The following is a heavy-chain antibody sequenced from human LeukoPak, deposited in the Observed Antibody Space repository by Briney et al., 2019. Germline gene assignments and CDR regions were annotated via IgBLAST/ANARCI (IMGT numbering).Heavy chain of an antibody. CDR3: ARVGIAVDDNLDY. V-gene: IGHV3-72*01. J-gene: IGHJ4*02. CDR1: GFTFSDHY. Sequence: QPGGSLRLSCAASGFTFSDHYMGWVRQAPGKGLEWVGRTRNKANSYTTEYAASVKGRFTISRDDSKHSLYLQMNSLKTEDAAVYYCARVGIAVDDNLDYWGQGTLVTVSS. CDR2: TRNKANSYTT. D-gene: IGHD6-19*01.